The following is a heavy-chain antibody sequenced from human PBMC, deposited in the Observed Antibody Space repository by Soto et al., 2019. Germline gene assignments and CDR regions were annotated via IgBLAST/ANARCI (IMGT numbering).Heavy chain of an antibody. CDR2: ISYDGIVK. CDR1: GFTFSNYG. V-gene: IGHV3-30*18. Sequence: QVQLVESGGGVVQPGRSLRLSCAASGFTFSNYGMHWVRQAPGKGLEWVAVISYDGIVKYYADSVEGRFTISRDNSKNPLYLQMNILRAEVTSVYYCAKEARPVGARGLDYWGQGPLVTVSS. J-gene: IGHJ4*02. D-gene: IGHD1-26*01. CDR3: AKEARPVGARGLDY.